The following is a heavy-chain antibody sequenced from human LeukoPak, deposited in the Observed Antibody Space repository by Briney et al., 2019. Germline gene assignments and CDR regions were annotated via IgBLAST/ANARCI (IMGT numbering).Heavy chain of an antibody. CDR2: ISDTGST. V-gene: IGHV4-59*01. D-gene: IGHD6-25*01. J-gene: IGHJ4*02. CDR1: GASISSYY. CDR3: ARGERPGPDY. Sequence: SETLSLTCTVSGASISSYYWSWIRQPPGKGLEWIGDISDTGSTNYNPSLKSRVTISADTSKNQFSLKLSSVTAADTAVYYCARGERPGPDYWGQGTLVTVSS.